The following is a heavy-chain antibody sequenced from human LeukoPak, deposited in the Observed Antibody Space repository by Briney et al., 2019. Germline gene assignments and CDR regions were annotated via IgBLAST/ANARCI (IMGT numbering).Heavy chain of an antibody. Sequence: SQTLSLTCTVSGGSISSGSYYWNWIRQPPGKGLEWIGYIYYSGSTNYNPSLKSRVTISVDTSKNQFSLKLSSVTAADTAVYYCARGRSWYPHWYFDLWGRGTLVTVSS. J-gene: IGHJ2*01. CDR1: GGSISSGSYY. CDR2: IYYSGST. D-gene: IGHD6-13*01. V-gene: IGHV4-61*01. CDR3: ARGRSWYPHWYFDL.